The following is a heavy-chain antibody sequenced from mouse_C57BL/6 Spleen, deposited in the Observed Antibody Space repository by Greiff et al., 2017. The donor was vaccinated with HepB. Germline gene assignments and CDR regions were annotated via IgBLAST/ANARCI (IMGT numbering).Heavy chain of an antibody. CDR3: ARRSNYGGDAMDY. CDR2: IHPNSGST. D-gene: IGHD2-5*01. V-gene: IGHV1-64*01. J-gene: IGHJ4*01. CDR1: GYTFTSYW. Sequence: VQLQQPGAELVKPGASVKLSCKASGYTFTSYWMHWVKQRPGQGLGWIGMIHPNSGSTNYNEKFKSKATLTVDKSSSTAYMQLSSLTSEDSAVYYCARRSNYGGDAMDYWGQGTSVAVSS.